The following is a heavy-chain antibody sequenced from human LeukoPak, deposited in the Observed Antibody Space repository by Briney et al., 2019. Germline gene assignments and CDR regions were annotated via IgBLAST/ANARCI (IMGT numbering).Heavy chain of an antibody. CDR1: GFTVSSNY. J-gene: IGHJ6*02. CDR3: ARVKPGAITIFGVVRSAMDV. CDR2: IYSGGST. Sequence: GGSLRLPCAASGFTVSSNYMSWVRQAPGKGLEWVSVIYSGGSTYYADSVKGRFTISRDNSKNTVYLQMNSLRAEDTAVYYCARVKPGAITIFGVVRSAMDVWGQGTTVTVSS. V-gene: IGHV3-53*01. D-gene: IGHD3-3*01.